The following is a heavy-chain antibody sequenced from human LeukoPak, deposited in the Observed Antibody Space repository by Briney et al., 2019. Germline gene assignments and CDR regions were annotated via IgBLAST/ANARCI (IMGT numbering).Heavy chain of an antibody. CDR3: ARVYSSSSGKNAFDI. CDR2: IQQGGSGK. V-gene: IGHV3-7*05. J-gene: IGHJ3*02. D-gene: IGHD6-6*01. CDR1: GFTFNCCW. Sequence: GGSLRLSCAAPGFTFNCCWMSWVRQAPGKGLEWVANIQQGGSGKYYVDSVKGRFTISRDNAKNSVYLQMDSLRAEDTALYYCARVYSSSSGKNAFDIWGQGTMVTVSP.